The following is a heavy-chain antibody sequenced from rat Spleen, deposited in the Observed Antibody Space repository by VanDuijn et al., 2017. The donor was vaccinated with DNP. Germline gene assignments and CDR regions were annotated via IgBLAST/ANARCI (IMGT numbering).Heavy chain of an antibody. CDR2: MRGGGST. D-gene: IGHD1-4*01. Sequence: QVQLKESGPGLVQPSQTLSLTCTVSGFSLTDYNIHWVRQPPGKGLEWVGRMRGGGSTDYNSALKSRLSIDRDTSKSQVFLRMNSLQTEDTAIYFCTRLPGYNIYWFAHWGQGTLVTVSS. CDR3: TRLPGYNIYWFAH. CDR1: GFSLTDYN. J-gene: IGHJ3*01. V-gene: IGHV2-19*01.